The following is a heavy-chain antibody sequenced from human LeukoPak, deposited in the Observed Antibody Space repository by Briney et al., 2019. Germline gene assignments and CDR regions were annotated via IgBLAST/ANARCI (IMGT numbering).Heavy chain of an antibody. V-gene: IGHV3-30*02. CDR1: GFTFSSYG. Sequence: GGSLRLSCAASGFTFSSYGMHWVRQAPGKGLEWVAFIRYDGSNKYYADSVKGRFTISRDNSKSTLYLQMNSLRAEDTAVYYCAKAHTIFGVAAGGYWGQGTLVTVSS. CDR3: AKAHTIFGVAAGGY. CDR2: IRYDGSNK. D-gene: IGHD3-3*01. J-gene: IGHJ4*02.